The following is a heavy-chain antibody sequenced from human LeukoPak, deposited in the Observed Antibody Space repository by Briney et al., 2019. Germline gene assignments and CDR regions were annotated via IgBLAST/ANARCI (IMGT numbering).Heavy chain of an antibody. CDR1: GGSFSGYY. D-gene: IGHD3-9*01. Sequence: PSETLSLTCAVYGGSFSGYYWSWIRQPPGKGLEWIGYIYYSGSTNYNPSLKSRVTISVDTSKNQLSLKMSSVTAADTAVYYCARGGTRFHILASDWGQGILVSVSS. CDR3: ARGGTRFHILASD. J-gene: IGHJ4*02. CDR2: IYYSGST. V-gene: IGHV4-59*01.